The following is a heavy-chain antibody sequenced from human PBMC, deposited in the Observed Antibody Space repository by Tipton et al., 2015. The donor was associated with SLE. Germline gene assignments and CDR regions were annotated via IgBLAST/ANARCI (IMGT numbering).Heavy chain of an antibody. Sequence: TLSLTCAVHGGSFSGYYCSWIRQPPGKGLEWIGEINHSGSTNYNPSLKSRVTISVDTSKNQFSLKLSSVTAADTAVYYCARHISISYDVFDVWSQGTMVTVSS. J-gene: IGHJ3*01. V-gene: IGHV4-34*01. CDR3: ARHISISYDVFDV. CDR2: INHSGST. CDR1: GGSFSGYY. D-gene: IGHD1-14*01.